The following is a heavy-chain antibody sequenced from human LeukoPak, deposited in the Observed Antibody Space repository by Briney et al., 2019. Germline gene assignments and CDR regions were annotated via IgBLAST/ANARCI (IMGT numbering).Heavy chain of an antibody. J-gene: IGHJ4*02. Sequence: GGSLRLSCAASGFTFSSYGMSWVRQAPGKGLEWVSTITGSGGSTYYADSVKGRFTISRDTSKNTLYLQMNSLRAEDTAVYYCARDGGGSGTDYWGQGTLVTVSS. CDR1: GFTFSSYG. CDR2: ITGSGGST. V-gene: IGHV3-23*01. D-gene: IGHD3-10*01. CDR3: ARDGGGSGTDY.